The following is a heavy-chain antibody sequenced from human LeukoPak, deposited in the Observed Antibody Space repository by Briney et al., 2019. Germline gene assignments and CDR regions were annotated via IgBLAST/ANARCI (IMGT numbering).Heavy chain of an antibody. V-gene: IGHV3-23*01. J-gene: IGHJ4*02. Sequence: GGSLRHFCAAWGLNFRRNELNWVGQAAGRGLEWFAGICCCDGRTHYVDSVKGQFTISSDNAHNPLYLHINSLRGEDTAFYFCAKDMHGKPYFHYWGQGTLVTVSS. CDR3: AKDMHGKPYFHY. CDR2: ICCCDGRT. CDR1: GLNFRRNE. D-gene: IGHD1-26*01.